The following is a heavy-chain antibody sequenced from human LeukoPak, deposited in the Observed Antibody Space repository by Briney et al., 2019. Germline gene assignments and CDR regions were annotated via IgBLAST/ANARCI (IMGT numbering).Heavy chain of an antibody. CDR1: GGSISSYY. V-gene: IGHV4-59*12. CDR2: IYYSGST. J-gene: IGHJ6*03. CDR3: ARESGYCTNGVCPTNYYYMDV. D-gene: IGHD2-8*01. Sequence: PSETLSLTCTVSGGSISSYYWSWIRQPPGKGLEWIGYIYYSGSTNYNPSLKSRVTMSVDTSKNQFSLKLSSVTAADTAVYYCARESGYCTNGVCPTNYYYMDVWGKGTTVTVSS.